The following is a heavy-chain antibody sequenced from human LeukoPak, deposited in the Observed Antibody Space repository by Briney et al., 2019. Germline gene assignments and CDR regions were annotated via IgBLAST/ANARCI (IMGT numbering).Heavy chain of an antibody. CDR1: GASFTSHY. D-gene: IGHD3-22*01. CDR3: AGGRGSPYYVEAFDV. J-gene: IGHJ3*01. CDR2: LYYSGST. Sequence: PSETLSLTCSVSGASFTSHYWSWIRQPPGKGLEWIGHLYYSGSTTYNPSLKSPVTISVDTSRNQFSLKLSSVAAADTAVYYCAGGRGSPYYVEAFDVWGQGTMVTVSS. V-gene: IGHV4-59*11.